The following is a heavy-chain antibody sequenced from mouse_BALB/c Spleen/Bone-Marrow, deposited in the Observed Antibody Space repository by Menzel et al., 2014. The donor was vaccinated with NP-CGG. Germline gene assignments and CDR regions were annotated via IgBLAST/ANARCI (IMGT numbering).Heavy chain of an antibody. Sequence: GQMKESGAELVKPGGPAKLSCTASGFNIKETYMHWVKQRPEQGLEGIGRIDPANGNTKYEPKFQGKATITADTSSNTAYLQLSSLTSEDTAVYYCASYYYVRYFDVWGAGTPVTVSS. CDR3: ASYYYVRYFDV. CDR2: IDPANGNT. D-gene: IGHD1-1*01. J-gene: IGHJ1*01. CDR1: GFNIKETY. V-gene: IGHV14-3*02.